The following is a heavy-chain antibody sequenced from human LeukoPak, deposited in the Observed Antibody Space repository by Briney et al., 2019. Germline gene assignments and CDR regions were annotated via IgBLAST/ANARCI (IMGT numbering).Heavy chain of an antibody. CDR3: ARGTTYYGILTGYVGAFDI. CDR1: GFTFSDYY. J-gene: IGHJ3*02. D-gene: IGHD3-9*01. V-gene: IGHV3-11*04. CDR2: ISSSGSTI. Sequence: GGSLRLSCAASGFTFSDYYMSWIRQAPGKGLEWVSYISSSGSTIYYADSVKGRFTISRDNAKNSLYLQMNSLRAEDAAVYYCARGTTYYGILTGYVGAFDIWGQGTMVTVSS.